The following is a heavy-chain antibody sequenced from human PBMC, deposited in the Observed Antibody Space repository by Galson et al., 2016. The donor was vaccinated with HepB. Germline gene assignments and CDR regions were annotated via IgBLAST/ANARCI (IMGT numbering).Heavy chain of an antibody. Sequence: SVKVSCKASGGTFINYGISWMRQDPGQGLEWMGGIIPIFGTADYAQKFQGRVTITADESTSTAYMELTSLRSEDTAVYYCARSGPNYYDSSGYRHFQHWGQGTLVTVSS. CDR3: ARSGPNYYDSSGYRHFQH. J-gene: IGHJ1*01. V-gene: IGHV1-69*13. CDR1: GGTFINYG. D-gene: IGHD3-22*01. CDR2: IIPIFGTA.